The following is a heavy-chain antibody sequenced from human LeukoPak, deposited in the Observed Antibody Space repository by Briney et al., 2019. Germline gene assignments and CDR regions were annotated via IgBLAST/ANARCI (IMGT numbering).Heavy chain of an antibody. CDR1: GFIFRNCA. D-gene: IGHD1-1*01. V-gene: IGHV3-9*03. Sequence: GRSLRLSCAASGFIFRNCAIHWVRQAPGKGLEWVSGISWNSGSIGYADSVKGRFTISRDNAKNSLYLQMNSLRAEDMALYYCAKGGGGTNYYYMDVWGKGTTVTVSS. J-gene: IGHJ6*03. CDR3: AKGGGGTNYYYMDV. CDR2: ISWNSGSI.